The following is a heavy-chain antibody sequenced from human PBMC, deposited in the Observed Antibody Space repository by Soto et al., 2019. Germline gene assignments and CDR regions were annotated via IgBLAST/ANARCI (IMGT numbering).Heavy chain of an antibody. Sequence: EVQLVESGGDLVQPGGSLRLSCAASGFTFSSYWMHWVRQVPGKGLEWVSHMHGGGSSTNYVDSVKGRFTISSDNAKNTLYLQMNSLRAEDMAVYYFARGSSNGLDVWGQWTTVTVSS. J-gene: IGHJ6*02. V-gene: IGHV3-74*01. CDR3: ARGSSNGLDV. CDR1: GFTFSSYW. CDR2: MHGGGSST.